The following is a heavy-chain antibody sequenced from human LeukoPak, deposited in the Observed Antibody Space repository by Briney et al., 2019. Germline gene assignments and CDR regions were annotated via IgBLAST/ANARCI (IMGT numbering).Heavy chain of an antibody. Sequence: GESLKISCKGSGYSFTSYWIGWVRQMPGKGLEWMGIIYPGDSDTRYSPSFQGQVTISADKSISTAYLQWSSLKASDTAMYYCARQLAYCGGDCYSSKDWFGPWGQGTLVTVSS. CDR3: ARQLAYCGGDCYSSKDWFGP. CDR2: IYPGDSDT. CDR1: GYSFTSYW. V-gene: IGHV5-51*01. D-gene: IGHD2-21*02. J-gene: IGHJ5*02.